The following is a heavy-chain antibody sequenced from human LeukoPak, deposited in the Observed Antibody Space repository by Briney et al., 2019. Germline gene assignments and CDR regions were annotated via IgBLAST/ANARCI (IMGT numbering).Heavy chain of an antibody. D-gene: IGHD6-13*01. J-gene: IGHJ4*02. CDR2: ISYDGSNK. Sequence: GESLKISCAASGFTFSSYAMHWVRQAPGKGLEWVAVISYDGSNKYYADSVKGRFTISRDNSKNTLYLQMNSLRAEDTAVYYCARRSRYSSSWYGTLLDYWGQGTLVTVSS. V-gene: IGHV3-30-3*01. CDR1: GFTFSSYA. CDR3: ARRSRYSSSWYGTLLDY.